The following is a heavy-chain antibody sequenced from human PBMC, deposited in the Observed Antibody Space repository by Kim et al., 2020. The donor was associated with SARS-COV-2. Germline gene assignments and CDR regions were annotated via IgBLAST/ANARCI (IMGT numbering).Heavy chain of an antibody. CDR2: ISYDGSNK. V-gene: IGHV3-30*04. CDR1: GFTFSSYA. Sequence: GGSLRLSCAASGFTFSSYAMHWVRQAPGKGLEWVAVISYDGSNKYYADSVKGRFTISRDNSKNTLYLQMNSLRAEDTAVYYCAVGPHDYGDQTGAFDIWG. J-gene: IGHJ3*02. D-gene: IGHD4-17*01. CDR3: AVGPHDYGDQTGAFDI.